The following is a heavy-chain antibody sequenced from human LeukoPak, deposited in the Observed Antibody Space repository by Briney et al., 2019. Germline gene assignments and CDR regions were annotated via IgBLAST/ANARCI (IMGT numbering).Heavy chain of an antibody. CDR2: INPNNGGT. V-gene: IGHV1-2*02. D-gene: IGHD5-18*01. CDR1: GYTFSGYY. Sequence: ASVKVSCKASGYTFSGYYIHWVRQAPGQGPEWMGWINPNNGGTKSAQTFQDRLTMSRDTSISTAYMELSRLRSDDTAVYYCARDEIVDTAMAMGYWGQGTLVTVSS. CDR3: ARDEIVDTAMAMGY. J-gene: IGHJ4*02.